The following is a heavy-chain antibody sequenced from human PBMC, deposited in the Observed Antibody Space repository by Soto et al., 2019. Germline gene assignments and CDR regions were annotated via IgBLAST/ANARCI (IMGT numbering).Heavy chain of an antibody. CDR3: AKEAGGYGSGSYYYFDY. J-gene: IGHJ4*02. CDR2: ISGSGGST. CDR1: GFTFSSYA. D-gene: IGHD3-10*01. Sequence: RGSLLLSCASSGFTFSSYAMSWVRQAPGKGLEWVSAISGSGGSTYYADSVKGRFTISRDNSKNTLYLQMNSLRAEDTAVYYCAKEAGGYGSGSYYYFDYWGQGTMVTVSS. V-gene: IGHV3-23*01.